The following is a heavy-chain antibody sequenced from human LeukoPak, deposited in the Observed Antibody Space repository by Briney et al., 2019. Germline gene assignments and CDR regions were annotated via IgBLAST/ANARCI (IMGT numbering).Heavy chain of an antibody. CDR1: GYIFSSFA. CDR3: ARDYGDYVLGY. CDR2: INTNTGNP. Sequence: GASVKVSCKASGYIFSSFAMNWVRQAPGQGLEWMGWINTNTGNPTYAQGFTGRFVFSLDISVSTAYLQISSLKTEDTAVYYCARDYGDYVLGYWGQGTLVTVSS. V-gene: IGHV7-4-1*02. J-gene: IGHJ4*02. D-gene: IGHD4-17*01.